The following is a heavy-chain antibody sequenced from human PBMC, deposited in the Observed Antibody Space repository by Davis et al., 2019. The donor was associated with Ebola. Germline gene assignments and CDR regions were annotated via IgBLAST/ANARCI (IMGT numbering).Heavy chain of an antibody. CDR1: GFTFSDYY. D-gene: IGHD3-16*01. J-gene: IGHJ6*02. V-gene: IGHV3-23*01. Sequence: GGSLRLSCAASGFTFSDYYMSWVRQAPGKGLEWVSAISGSGGSTYYADSVKGRFTISRDNSKNTLYLQMNSLRAEDTAVYYCARLKLHYGMDVWGQGTTVTVSS. CDR2: ISGSGGST. CDR3: ARLKLHYGMDV.